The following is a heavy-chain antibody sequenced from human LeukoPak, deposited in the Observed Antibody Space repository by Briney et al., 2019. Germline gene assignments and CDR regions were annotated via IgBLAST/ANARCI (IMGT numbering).Heavy chain of an antibody. CDR2: ISGNNGNT. Sequence: ASVKVSCKASGYSFTSYGISWVRQAPGQGLEWMGWISGNNGNTNYAQKFQGRVTMTTETSTSTAYMELRSLRSDDTAVYYCARASMRMSTAGLVDYWGQGTLVTVSS. J-gene: IGHJ4*02. D-gene: IGHD6-13*01. CDR3: ARASMRMSTAGLVDY. V-gene: IGHV1-18*01. CDR1: GYSFTSYG.